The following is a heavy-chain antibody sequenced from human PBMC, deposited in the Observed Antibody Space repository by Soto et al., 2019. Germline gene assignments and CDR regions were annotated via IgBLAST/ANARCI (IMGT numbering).Heavy chain of an antibody. CDR3: ARDSGLYGMDV. CDR1: GFIFSNYG. Sequence: QVQLVESGGGVVQPGRSLRLSCTTSGFIFSNYGMHWVRQAPGKGLEWVAVIWYDGSKKYYADSVKGRFTISRDNSKNPLYLQMNSLRVEDTALYYCARDSGLYGMDVWGQGTTVTVPS. J-gene: IGHJ6*02. V-gene: IGHV3-33*01. CDR2: IWYDGSKK.